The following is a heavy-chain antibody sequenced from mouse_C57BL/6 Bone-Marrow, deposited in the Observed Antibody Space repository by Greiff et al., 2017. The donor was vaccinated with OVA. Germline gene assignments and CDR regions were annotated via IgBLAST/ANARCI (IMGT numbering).Heavy chain of an antibody. CDR2: INSDGGST. CDR1: EYEFPSHD. D-gene: IGHD2-1*01. CDR3: APIYYGNYTYYFDY. J-gene: IGHJ2*01. Sequence: DVHLVESGGGLVQPGESLKLSCESNEYEFPSHDMSWVRKTPEKRLELIAAINSDGGSTYYPDTMERRFIISRDNAKKTLYLQMSSLRSEDTALYYCAPIYYGNYTYYFDYWGQGTTLTVSS. V-gene: IGHV5-2*01.